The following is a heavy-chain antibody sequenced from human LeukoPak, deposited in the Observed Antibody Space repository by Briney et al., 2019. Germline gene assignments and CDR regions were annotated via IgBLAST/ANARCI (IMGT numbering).Heavy chain of an antibody. CDR3: ATFQTTPDS. D-gene: IGHD4-11*01. CDR2: IYSSGST. V-gene: IGHV4-4*07. J-gene: IGHJ4*02. CDR1: GGSISSYY. Sequence: SETLSLTCTVSGGSISSYYCSWIRQPAARGLEGVGRIYSSGSTNYNPSLKSRVTMSVDTSTNQYPLKLRSVTAPDTAVYYSATFQTTPDSWGPGTLVTVSP.